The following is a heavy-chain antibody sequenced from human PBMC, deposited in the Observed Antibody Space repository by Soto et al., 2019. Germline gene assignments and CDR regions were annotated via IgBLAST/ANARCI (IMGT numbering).Heavy chain of an antibody. D-gene: IGHD2-8*02. CDR2: IYHRGTT. Sequence: SETLSLTCSVSGASLSTRPYFWGWIRQPPGKGLEWIGNIYHRGTTYYNPSLKSRVSISADPSKNEVSMSLRSVTAADTAIYFCARGYCTGISCYREGGGWFDHWGRGSLVTVSS. CDR3: ARGYCTGISCYREGGGWFDH. J-gene: IGHJ5*02. CDR1: GASLSTRPYF. V-gene: IGHV4-39*02.